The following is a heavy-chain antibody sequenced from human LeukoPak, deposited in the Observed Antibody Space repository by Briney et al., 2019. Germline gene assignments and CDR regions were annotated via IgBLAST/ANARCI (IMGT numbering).Heavy chain of an antibody. Sequence: SETLSLTCAVSGGSISSSSYYWGWIRQPPGKGLEWIGTIYYSGSPYYNPSLKSRVTISVDMSKNQFSLKLSSLTAPDTVLYYCARESSGYFDAFDIWGQGTMVTVSS. CDR3: ARESSGYFDAFDI. J-gene: IGHJ3*02. V-gene: IGHV4-39*02. D-gene: IGHD3-22*01. CDR2: IYYSGSP. CDR1: GGSISSSSYY.